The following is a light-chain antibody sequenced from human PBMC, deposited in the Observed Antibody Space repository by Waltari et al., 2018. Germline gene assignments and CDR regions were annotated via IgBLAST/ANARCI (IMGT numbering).Light chain of an antibody. CDR1: HFNMGSNT. Sequence: SVLTQPPSASGTPGQTVTISCSGSHFNMGSNTVQWYQQLPGTAPKLLIYSDYQRPSAVPDRFSASKSGTSASLAISVLQSEDEADYYCASWDDRLSGVVFGEGTKLTVL. CDR2: SDY. V-gene: IGLV1-44*01. CDR3: ASWDDRLSGVV. J-gene: IGLJ3*02.